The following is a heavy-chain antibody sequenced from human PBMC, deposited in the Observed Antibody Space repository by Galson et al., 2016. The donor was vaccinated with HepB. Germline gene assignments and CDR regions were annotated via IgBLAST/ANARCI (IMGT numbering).Heavy chain of an antibody. CDR1: GFTFNSFG. CDR2: IWYDGSNK. D-gene: IGHD6-13*01. Sequence: SLRLSCAASGFTFNSFGMHWVRQAPGKGLEWVAVIWYDGSNKYYGDSVKGRFTISRDNSKNTLYLQMNSLRAEDTAICYCAREAPKAAPGANDCWGQGTQVTVSS. J-gene: IGHJ4*02. CDR3: AREAPKAAPGANDC. V-gene: IGHV3-33*01.